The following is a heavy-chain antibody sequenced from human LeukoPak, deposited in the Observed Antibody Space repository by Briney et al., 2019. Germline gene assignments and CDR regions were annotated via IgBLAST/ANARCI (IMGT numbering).Heavy chain of an antibody. CDR1: GFSFSSYW. CDR2: IKEDGREK. CDR3: ARDPNWGSPSGYFDY. V-gene: IGHV3-7*03. J-gene: IGHJ4*02. D-gene: IGHD7-27*01. Sequence: GGSLRLSCVASGFSFSSYWMSWVRQAPGEGLEWVANIKEDGREKYYVDYVKGRFTISRDNAKNSLYLQMNSLRAEDTAGYYCARDPNWGSPSGYFDYWGQGTLVTVSS.